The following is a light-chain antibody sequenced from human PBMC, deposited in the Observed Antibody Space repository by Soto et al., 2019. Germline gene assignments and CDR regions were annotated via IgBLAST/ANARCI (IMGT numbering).Light chain of an antibody. CDR2: LGS. CDR1: RSLLHSNGYNY. Sequence: DIVMTQSPLSLPVTPGEPASISCRSSRSLLHSNGYNYLDWYLQKPGQSQPLLIYLGSNRSSGVPDRFSGSGTGTDFTLKISRVEAEHVGVYSCMQALQTPWTFGQGTNVDI. V-gene: IGKV2-28*01. CDR3: MQALQTPWT. J-gene: IGKJ1*01.